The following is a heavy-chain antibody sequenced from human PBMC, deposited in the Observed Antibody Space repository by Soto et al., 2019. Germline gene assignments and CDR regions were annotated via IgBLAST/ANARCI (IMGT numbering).Heavy chain of an antibody. D-gene: IGHD3-3*01. CDR1: GGSISSSSYY. CDR3: AGSAEVTIFGVGYFDY. V-gene: IGHV4-39*01. Sequence: SETLSLTCTVSGGSISSSSYYWGWIRQPPGKGLEWIGSIYYSGSTYYNPSLKSRVTISVDTSKNQFSLKLSSVTAADTAVYYCAGSAEVTIFGVGYFDYWGQGTLVTVSS. CDR2: IYYSGST. J-gene: IGHJ4*02.